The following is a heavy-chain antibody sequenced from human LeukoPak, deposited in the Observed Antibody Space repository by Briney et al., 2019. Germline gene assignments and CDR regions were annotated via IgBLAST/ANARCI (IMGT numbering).Heavy chain of an antibody. D-gene: IGHD5-24*01. Sequence: PGGSLRLSCAASGFTFSSYAMSWVRQAPGKGLEWVSVISGSGGSTYYASSVKGRFTISRDNSKNTLYLQMNSLRAEDTAQYYCAIDGYNYRYFDYWGQGTLVTVSS. J-gene: IGHJ4*02. CDR3: AIDGYNYRYFDY. CDR2: ISGSGGST. CDR1: GFTFSSYA. V-gene: IGHV3-23*01.